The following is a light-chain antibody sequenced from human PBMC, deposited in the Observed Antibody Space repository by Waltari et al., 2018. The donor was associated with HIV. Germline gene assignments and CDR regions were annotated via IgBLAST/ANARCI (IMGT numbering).Light chain of an antibody. CDR1: QGISSY. J-gene: IGKJ4*01. V-gene: IGKV1-9*01. CDR3: QQVTSYPLT. CDR2: AAS. Sequence: DIQLTQSPSFLSASVGDRVSITCRASQGISSYLAWYQHKPGKAPMLLIYAASTLQSGVPSRFSGSGSGTEFTLTSSSLQPEDFATYYCQQVTSYPLTFGGGTKVEIK.